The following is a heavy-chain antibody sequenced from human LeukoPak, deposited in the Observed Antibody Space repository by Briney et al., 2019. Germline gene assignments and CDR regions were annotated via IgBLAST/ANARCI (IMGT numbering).Heavy chain of an antibody. Sequence: SETLSLTCGVSGYFVSSGCYWGWIRQPPGKGLEWIGNIYNTGSTYYNPSLKSRVTISVDTSNNQFSLKLSSVTSADTAVYYCASRTTVTNALSFDYWGQGSLVIVSS. D-gene: IGHD4-11*01. CDR3: ASRTTVTNALSFDY. CDR2: IYNTGST. V-gene: IGHV4-38-2*01. CDR1: GYFVSSGCY. J-gene: IGHJ4*02.